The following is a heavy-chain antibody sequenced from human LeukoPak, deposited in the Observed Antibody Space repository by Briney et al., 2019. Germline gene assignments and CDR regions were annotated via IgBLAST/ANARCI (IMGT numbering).Heavy chain of an antibody. CDR3: AKVSSSGYSYGMDV. V-gene: IGHV3-23*01. CDR2: LSGSGGTT. CDR1: GFTFRSYA. D-gene: IGHD6-13*01. J-gene: IGHJ6*02. Sequence: GGSLRLSCAAYGFTFRSYAMTWVRQSPGKGLEWVSTLSGSGGTTYYADSVKGRFTISRDNSKNTLYLQMNSLRAKDTAVYYCAKVSSSGYSYGMDVWGQGTTVTVSS.